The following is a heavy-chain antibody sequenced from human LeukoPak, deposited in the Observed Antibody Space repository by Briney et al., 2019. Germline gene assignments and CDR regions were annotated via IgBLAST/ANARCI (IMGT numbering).Heavy chain of an antibody. CDR2: TYYRSKWYN. J-gene: IGHJ4*02. Sequence: SQTLSLTCAISGDSVSRNNAAWNWIRQSPSRGLEWLGRTYYRSKWYNDYAVSVKSRITISADTSKNQFYLQLNSVTPEDTAVYYCARGYQFDYWGQGTLVTVSS. V-gene: IGHV6-1*01. D-gene: IGHD3-16*02. CDR3: ARGYQFDY. CDR1: GDSVSRNNAA.